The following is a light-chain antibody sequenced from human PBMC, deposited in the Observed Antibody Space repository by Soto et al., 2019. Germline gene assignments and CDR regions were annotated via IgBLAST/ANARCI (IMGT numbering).Light chain of an antibody. CDR2: GAS. J-gene: IGKJ5*01. CDR1: QSVSSN. CDR3: QQYGSSPLWT. Sequence: EIVMTQSPATLSVSPGERATLSCRASQSVSSNLAWYQQKPGQAPRLLIYGASTRATGIPARFSGSGSGTDFTLTISRLEPEDFAVYYCQQYGSSPLWTFGQGTRLEIK. V-gene: IGKV3-15*01.